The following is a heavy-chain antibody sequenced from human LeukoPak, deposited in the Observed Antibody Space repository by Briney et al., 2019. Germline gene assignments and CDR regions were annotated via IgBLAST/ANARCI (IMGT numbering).Heavy chain of an antibody. CDR3: AKVKSGSYFDY. CDR2: VSGSGSST. Sequence: GGSLRLSCAASGFTFSSYTMSWVRQAPGKGLEWVSAVSGSGSSTYYADSVKGRFTISRDNSKSTLYLQMNSLRAEDTAVFYCAKVKSGSYFDYWGQGTLVTVSS. J-gene: IGHJ4*02. V-gene: IGHV3-23*01. CDR1: GFTFSSYT. D-gene: IGHD1-26*01.